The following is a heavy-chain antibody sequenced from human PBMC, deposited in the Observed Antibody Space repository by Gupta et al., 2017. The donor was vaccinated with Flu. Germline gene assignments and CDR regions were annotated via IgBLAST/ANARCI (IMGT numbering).Heavy chain of an antibody. V-gene: IGHV4-34*01. J-gene: IGHJ4*02. D-gene: IGHD6-25*01. CDR1: GESFSGDY. Sequence: QVQLQQWGAGLLKPSETLSLSCAVYGESFSGDYWSWIRQPPGRGLEWIGEINHSGSTNYNPSLKSRVTVSFDTSKNQVSLKLTSVAAADTAVYYGARRIGSGRYYFDYWGQGTLVIVSS. CDR3: ARRIGSGRYYFDY. CDR2: INHSGST.